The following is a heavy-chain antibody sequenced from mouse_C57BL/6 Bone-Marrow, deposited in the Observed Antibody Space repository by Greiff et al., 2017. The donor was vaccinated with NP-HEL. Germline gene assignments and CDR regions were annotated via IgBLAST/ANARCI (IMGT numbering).Heavy chain of an antibody. J-gene: IGHJ1*03. CDR3: AKCYDGYYDWYFDV. CDR2: IWSGGST. V-gene: IGHV2-4*01. D-gene: IGHD2-3*01. Sequence: QVQLQQSGPGLVQPSQSLSITCTVSGFSLTSYGVHWVRQPPGKGLEWLGVIWSGGSTDYNAAFISRLSISKDNSKSQVFFKMNSLQADDTAIYYCAKCYDGYYDWYFDVWGTGTTVTVSS. CDR1: GFSLTSYG.